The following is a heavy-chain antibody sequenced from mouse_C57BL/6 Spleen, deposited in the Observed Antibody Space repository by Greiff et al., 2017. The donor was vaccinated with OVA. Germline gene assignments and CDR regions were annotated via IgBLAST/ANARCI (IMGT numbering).Heavy chain of an antibody. CDR3: ARQGDYYGSSPYYFDY. CDR2: ISSGGSYT. J-gene: IGHJ2*01. D-gene: IGHD1-1*01. V-gene: IGHV5-6*01. CDR1: GFTFSSYG. Sequence: EVQLQESGGDLVKPGGSLKLSCAASGFTFSSYGMSWVRQTPDKRLEWVATISSGGSYTYYPDSVKGRFTISRDNAKNTLYLQMSSLKSEDTAMYYCARQGDYYGSSPYYFDYWGQGTTLTVSS.